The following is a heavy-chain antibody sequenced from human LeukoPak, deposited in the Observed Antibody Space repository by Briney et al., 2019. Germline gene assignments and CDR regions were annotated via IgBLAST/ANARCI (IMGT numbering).Heavy chain of an antibody. V-gene: IGHV3-74*01. Sequence: GGSLRLSCAASGFTFSSYWMHWVRQAPGKGLVWVSRINSDGSSTSYADFVKGRFSISRDNAKNTLYLQMNSLRAEDTAVYYCARFQGYGSGSIWGQGTLVTVSS. CDR2: INSDGSST. D-gene: IGHD3-10*01. J-gene: IGHJ4*02. CDR1: GFTFSSYW. CDR3: ARFQGYGSGSI.